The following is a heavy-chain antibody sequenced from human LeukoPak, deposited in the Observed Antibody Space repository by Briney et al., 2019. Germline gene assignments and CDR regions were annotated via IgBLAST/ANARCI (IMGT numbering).Heavy chain of an antibody. V-gene: IGHV3-21*01. CDR1: GFTFSSYS. CDR3: ARDAPTTVTTYPDY. D-gene: IGHD4-17*01. J-gene: IGHJ4*02. CDR2: ISSSSSYI. Sequence: TGGSLRLPCAASGFTFSSYSMNWVRRAPGKGLEWVSSISSSSSYIYYADSVKGRFTISRDNAKNSLYLQMNSLRAEDTAVYYCARDAPTTVTTYPDYWGQGTLVTVSS.